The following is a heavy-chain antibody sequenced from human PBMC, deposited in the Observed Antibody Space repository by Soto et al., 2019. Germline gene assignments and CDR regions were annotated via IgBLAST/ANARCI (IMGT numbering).Heavy chain of an antibody. J-gene: IGHJ4*02. CDR2: ISYDGSNK. D-gene: IGHD6-13*01. CDR3: ARDHGVAAAGTCFDY. V-gene: IGHV3-30*03. Sequence: QVQLVESGGGVVQPGRSLRLSCAASGFTFSSYGMHWVRQAPGKGLEWVAVISYDGSNKYYADSVKGRFTISRDNSKNTLYLQMNSLRAEDSAVYYCARDHGVAAAGTCFDYWGQGTLVTVSS. CDR1: GFTFSSYG.